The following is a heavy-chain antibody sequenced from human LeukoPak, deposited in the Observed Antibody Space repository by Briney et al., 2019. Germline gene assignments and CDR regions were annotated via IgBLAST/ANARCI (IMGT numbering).Heavy chain of an antibody. CDR1: GDSISRYY. Sequence: SESLSLTCAVSGDSISRYYWSWIWQPPGKGVEWGGYIYYSGRTNYNTSLKRRVTISVDTSKNQFSLKLSSVTAADTAVYYCASRIAVDGYFDYWGQGTLVTVSS. D-gene: IGHD6-19*01. V-gene: IGHV4-59*01. CDR2: IYYSGRT. J-gene: IGHJ4*02. CDR3: ASRIAVDGYFDY.